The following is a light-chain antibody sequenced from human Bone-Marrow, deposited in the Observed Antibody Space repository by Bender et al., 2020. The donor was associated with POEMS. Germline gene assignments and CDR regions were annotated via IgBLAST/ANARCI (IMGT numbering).Light chain of an antibody. J-gene: IGLJ2*01. Sequence: QSALTQPASVSGSPGQSITISCTGTSSDFETYDLVSWFQHHPGGAPKLIIYEGSQRPSGISDRFSGSTSGNSASLTISGLQSEDEADYYCCSYTLSSTVLFGGGTRLTV. CDR1: SSDFETYDL. CDR3: CSYTLSSTVL. CDR2: EGS. V-gene: IGLV2-14*02.